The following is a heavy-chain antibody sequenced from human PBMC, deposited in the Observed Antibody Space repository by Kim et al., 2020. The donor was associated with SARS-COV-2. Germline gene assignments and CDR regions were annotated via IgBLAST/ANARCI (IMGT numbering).Heavy chain of an antibody. CDR1: GFTVSTSY. D-gene: IGHD4-17*01. V-gene: IGHV3-53*01. CDR2: LYPGGTT. J-gene: IGHJ6*02. Sequence: GGSLRLSCAVSGFTVSTSYLSWVRQAPGKGPEWVSILYPGGTTYYADSVRGRFIISGDNSRDTLYLQMNSLRAEDTAVYYCARHFDDGDYAEAARNYYYGMDIWGQGTTVTVSS. CDR3: ARHFDDGDYAEAARNYYYGMDI.